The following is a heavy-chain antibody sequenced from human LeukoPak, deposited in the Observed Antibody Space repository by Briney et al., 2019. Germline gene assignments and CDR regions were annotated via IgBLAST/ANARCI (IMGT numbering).Heavy chain of an antibody. D-gene: IGHD6-13*01. J-gene: IGHJ6*02. V-gene: IGHV1-18*01. CDR1: GYTFTSYG. Sequence: GASVKVSCKASGYTFTSYGISWVRQAPGQGLEWMGWISAYNGNTNYAQKLQGRVTMTTDTSTSTAYMELRSLRSDDTAVYYCARDDKLWQQTYGMDVWGQGTTVTVSS. CDR3: ARDDKLWQQTYGMDV. CDR2: ISAYNGNT.